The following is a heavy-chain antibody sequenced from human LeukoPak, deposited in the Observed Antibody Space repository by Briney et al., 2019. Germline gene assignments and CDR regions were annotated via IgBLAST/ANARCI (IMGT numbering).Heavy chain of an antibody. D-gene: IGHD1-26*01. CDR3: ARDVVGGSFDGPFDY. CDR2: ISYDGSNK. CDR1: GFTFSSYA. Sequence: QPGGSLRLSCAASGFTFSSYAMHWVRQAPGKGLEWVAVISYDGSNKYYADSVKGRFTISRDNSKNTLYLQMNSLRAEDTAVYYCARDVVGGSFDGPFDYWGQGTLVTVSS. V-gene: IGHV3-30-3*01. J-gene: IGHJ4*02.